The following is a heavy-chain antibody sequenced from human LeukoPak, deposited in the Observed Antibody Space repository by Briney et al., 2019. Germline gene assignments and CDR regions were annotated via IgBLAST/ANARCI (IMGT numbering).Heavy chain of an antibody. CDR2: IYYSGST. CDR3: ARGAKMVYAIPRVFDP. CDR1: GGSISSYY. V-gene: IGHV4-59*01. J-gene: IGHJ5*02. D-gene: IGHD2-8*01. Sequence: SETLSLTCTVSGGSISSYYWSWIRQPPGKGLEWIGYIYYSGSTNYNPSLKSRVTISVDTSKNQLSLKLSSVTAADTAVYYCARGAKMVYAIPRVFDPWGQGTLVTVSS.